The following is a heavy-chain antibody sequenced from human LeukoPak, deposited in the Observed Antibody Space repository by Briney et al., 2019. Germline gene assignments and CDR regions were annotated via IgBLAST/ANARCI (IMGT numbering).Heavy chain of an antibody. D-gene: IGHD3-10*01. V-gene: IGHV1-2*02. J-gene: IGHJ5*02. CDR1: GYTFTGYY. CDR3: ARGKMVRGVWFDP. Sequence: ASVKVSCKASGYTFTGYYMHWVRQAPRQGLEWMGWINPNSGGTNYAQKFQGRVTMTRNTSISTAYMELSSLRSEDTAVYYCARGKMVRGVWFDPWGQGTLVTVSS. CDR2: INPNSGGT.